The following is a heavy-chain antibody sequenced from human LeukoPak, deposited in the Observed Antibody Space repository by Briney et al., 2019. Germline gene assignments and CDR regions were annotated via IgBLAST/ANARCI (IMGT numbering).Heavy chain of an antibody. CDR2: IYFSGSS. CDR3: AREGGDSGSFLPFDY. J-gene: IGHJ4*02. Sequence: SETLSLTCSVSGASTNTHFWSWIRQPAGKGLEWIGRIYFSGSSNYNPSLKSRVTMSVDTSNNQLSLKLTSVSAADTAVYYCAREGGDSGSFLPFDYWGQGTLVTVSS. CDR1: GASTNTHF. V-gene: IGHV4-4*07. D-gene: IGHD3-10*01.